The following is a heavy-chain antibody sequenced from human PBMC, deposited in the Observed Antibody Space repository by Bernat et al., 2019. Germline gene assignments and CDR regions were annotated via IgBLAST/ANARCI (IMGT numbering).Heavy chain of an antibody. CDR3: ARRVAVAGNDY. CDR2: IYYSGST. CDR1: GGSISSSSYY. J-gene: IGHJ4*02. V-gene: IGHV4-39*01. Sequence: QLQLQESGPGLVKPSETLSLTRTVSGGSISSSSYYWGWIRQPPGKGLEWIGSIYYSGSTYYNPSLKSRVTISVDTSKNQFSLKLSSVTAADTAVYYCARRVAVAGNDYWGQGTLVTVSS. D-gene: IGHD6-19*01.